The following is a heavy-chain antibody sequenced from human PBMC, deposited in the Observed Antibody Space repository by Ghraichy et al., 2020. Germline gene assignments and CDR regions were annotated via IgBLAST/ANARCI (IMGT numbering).Heavy chain of an antibody. Sequence: GGSLRLSCAASGFTFSSYAMSWVRQAPGKGLEWVSAISGTGGSTYYADSVKGRFTISRDNSKNTLYLQMNSLRAEDTAVYYCATRLYYDILTGYGGLDFWGQGTLVTVSS. J-gene: IGHJ4*02. CDR1: GFTFSSYA. CDR3: ATRLYYDILTGYGGLDF. D-gene: IGHD3-9*01. CDR2: ISGTGGST. V-gene: IGHV3-23*01.